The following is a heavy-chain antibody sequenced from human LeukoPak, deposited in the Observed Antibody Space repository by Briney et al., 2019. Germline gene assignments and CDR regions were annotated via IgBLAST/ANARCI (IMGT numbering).Heavy chain of an antibody. J-gene: IGHJ5*02. V-gene: IGHV4-39*07. CDR3: ARERAYYDILPRWFDP. D-gene: IGHD3-9*01. CDR2: IYYSGST. CDR1: GGSISSSSYY. Sequence: SETLSLTCTVSGGSISSSSYYWGWIRQPPGKGLEWIGSIYYSGSTYYNPSLKSRVTISVDTSKNQFSLKLSSVTAADTAVYYCARERAYYDILPRWFDPWGQGSLVTVSS.